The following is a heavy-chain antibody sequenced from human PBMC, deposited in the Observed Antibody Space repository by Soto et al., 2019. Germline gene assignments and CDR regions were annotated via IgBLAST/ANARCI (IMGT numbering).Heavy chain of an antibody. D-gene: IGHD3-10*01. V-gene: IGHV3-74*01. CDR2: INGDSTTI. CDR3: VRDRGNPDSFNV. CDR1: GYTFSPFW. Sequence: EVQLVESGGGLVQPGESLRLSCAASGYTFSPFWMHWVRQAPGKGLVWVSHINGDSTTILYADSVRGRFTISRDNVKNTLYLQMNSLKGDDTAVYYCVRDRGNPDSFNVWGRGTMVTVSS. J-gene: IGHJ3*01.